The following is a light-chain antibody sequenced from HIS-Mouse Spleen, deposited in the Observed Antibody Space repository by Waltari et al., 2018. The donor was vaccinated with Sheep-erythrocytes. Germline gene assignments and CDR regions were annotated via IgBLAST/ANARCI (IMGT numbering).Light chain of an antibody. CDR1: RRHVGGYNY. Sequence: QSALTQPPSASWSPGQSVTISCTGTRRHVGGYNYVSWYQQHPGNAPKRMIHEVRKRPSWLPDRFSGSKSGNTASLTVSGLQAEDEADYYCSSYAGSNNWVFGGGTKLTVL. V-gene: IGLV2-8*01. CDR2: EVR. CDR3: SSYAGSNNWV. J-gene: IGLJ3*02.